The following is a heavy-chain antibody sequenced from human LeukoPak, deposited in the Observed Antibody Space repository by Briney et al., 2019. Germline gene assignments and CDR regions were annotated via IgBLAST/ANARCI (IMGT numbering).Heavy chain of an antibody. CDR3: ARTYYYDSSGYYASFDY. J-gene: IGHJ4*02. CDR2: IIPILGIA. Sequence: GASVKVSCKASGGTFSSYAISWVRQAPGQGLEWMGGIIPILGIANYAQKFQGRVTITADESTSTAYMELSSLRSEDTAVYYCARTYYYDSSGYYASFDYWGQGTLVTVSS. V-gene: IGHV1-69*10. CDR1: GGTFSSYA. D-gene: IGHD3-22*01.